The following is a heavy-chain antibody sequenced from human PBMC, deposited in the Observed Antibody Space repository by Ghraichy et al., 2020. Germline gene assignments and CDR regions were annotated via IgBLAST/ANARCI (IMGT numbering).Heavy chain of an antibody. CDR1: GFNFTPYG. CDR2: IWYDGTTK. Sequence: GGSLRLSCAASGFNFTPYGMHWVRQAPGKGPQWVAVIWYDGTTKYYADSVKGRFTISRDNSKNTLFLQMDSLRVEDTAMYYCARDVAVGASEAFDSWGQGTMVIVSS. D-gene: IGHD3-16*01. J-gene: IGHJ3*02. V-gene: IGHV3-33*01. CDR3: ARDVAVGASEAFDS.